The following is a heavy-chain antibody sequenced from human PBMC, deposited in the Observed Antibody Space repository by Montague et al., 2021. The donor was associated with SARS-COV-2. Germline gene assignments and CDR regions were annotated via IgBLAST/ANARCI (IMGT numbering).Heavy chain of an antibody. J-gene: IGHJ4*02. V-gene: IGHV4-59*08. CDR1: GGSISSFY. D-gene: IGHD2-15*01. CDR2: ISDSGST. CDR3: ARHYSATLLAVY. Sequence: SETLSLTCTVSGGSISSFYWSWFRQPPGKGLEWIGYISDSGSTNYNPSLTSRVTMSVGTSKNQFSLKVNSVTAADTAVYYCARHYSATLLAVYWGQGTLVTVSS.